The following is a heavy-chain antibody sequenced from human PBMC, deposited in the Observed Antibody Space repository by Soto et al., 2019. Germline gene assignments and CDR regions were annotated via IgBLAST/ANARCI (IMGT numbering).Heavy chain of an antibody. V-gene: IGHV2-26*01. J-gene: IGHJ6*02. Sequence: QVTLKESGPVLVKPTDTLTLTCSVSGFSLTNGRMGVSWIRQPPGKALEWLAHWFSDSERSYSTSMQSRLNMYTASSGSQLVLTMTNMAPADTATYFCARMDGDYNYYGLDVWGHGIAVTVSS. CDR2: WFSDSER. CDR1: GFSLTNGRMG. D-gene: IGHD4-17*01. CDR3: ARMDGDYNYYGLDV.